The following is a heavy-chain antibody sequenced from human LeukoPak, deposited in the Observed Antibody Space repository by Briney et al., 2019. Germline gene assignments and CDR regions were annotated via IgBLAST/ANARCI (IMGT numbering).Heavy chain of an antibody. J-gene: IGHJ4*02. CDR3: ARTHADSSGYYPLIDY. Sequence: PSETLSLTCTVSGDSISSYYWSWMRQPPGKGLEWIGYIYYSGSTNYNPSLKSRVTISVDTSKNQFSLKLSSVTAADTAVYYCARTHADSSGYYPLIDYWGQGTLVTVSS. D-gene: IGHD3-22*01. CDR1: GDSISSYY. V-gene: IGHV4-59*01. CDR2: IYYSGST.